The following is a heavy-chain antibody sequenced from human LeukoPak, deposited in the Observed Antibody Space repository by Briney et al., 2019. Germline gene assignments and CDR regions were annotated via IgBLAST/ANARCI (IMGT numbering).Heavy chain of an antibody. CDR2: IHYSGKT. Sequence: SETLSLTCTVSGGPISRSTYYWGWIRQPPGKGLEWIGYIHYSGKTNYNPSLQSRVTISVDTSKNQFSLKLASVTAADTAVYYCARLSPLERTGRSYYHALDVWGQGTTVTVSS. V-gene: IGHV4-61*05. CDR1: GGPISRSTYY. D-gene: IGHD1-1*01. CDR3: ARLSPLERTGRSYYHALDV. J-gene: IGHJ6*02.